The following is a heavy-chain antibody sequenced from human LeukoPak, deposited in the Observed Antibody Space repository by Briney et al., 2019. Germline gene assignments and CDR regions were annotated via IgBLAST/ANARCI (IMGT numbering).Heavy chain of an antibody. D-gene: IGHD5-24*01. CDR2: IVVGSGNT. CDR1: GFTFTISA. J-gene: IGHJ4*02. CDR3: AEVKDGYNSR. V-gene: IGHV1-58*02. Sequence: SVTVSFKASGFTFTISAMQGVRQARGQRREGIGWIVVGSGNTNYAQKFQETVTITRDMSTSTAYMELSSLRSEDTAVYYCAEVKDGYNSRWGQGTLVTVSS.